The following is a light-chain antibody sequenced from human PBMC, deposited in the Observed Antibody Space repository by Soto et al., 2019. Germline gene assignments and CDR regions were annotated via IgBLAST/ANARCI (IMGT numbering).Light chain of an antibody. V-gene: IGKV3-15*01. J-gene: IGKJ2*01. Sequence: EIVMTQSPATLSVSPGERATLSCRASQSVSSNLAWYQQKPGQAPRLLIYDASTRVTGIPARFSGSGSGTGFTLTIGSLEPEESALYYCQQRASWPYTSGQGTKVDIK. CDR1: QSVSSN. CDR2: DAS. CDR3: QQRASWPYT.